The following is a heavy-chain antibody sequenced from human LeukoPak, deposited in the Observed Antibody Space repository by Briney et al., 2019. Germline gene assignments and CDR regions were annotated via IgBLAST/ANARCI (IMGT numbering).Heavy chain of an antibody. CDR2: ISSSGSTI. J-gene: IGHJ4*02. CDR3: ATAPYDSIGIFDY. V-gene: IGHV3-48*04. Sequence: GGSLRLSCAASKFTFSTYGMHWVRQAPGKGPEWVSYISSSGSTIYYADSVKGRFTISRDNNKNSLYLQMNSLRTEDTALYYCATAPYDSIGIFDYWGQGTLVTVSS. D-gene: IGHD3-22*01. CDR1: KFTFSTYG.